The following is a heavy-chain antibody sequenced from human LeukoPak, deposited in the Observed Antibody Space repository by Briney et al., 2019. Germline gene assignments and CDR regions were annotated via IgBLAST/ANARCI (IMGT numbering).Heavy chain of an antibody. CDR1: GGSISSSSYY. CDR2: IYYSGST. Sequence: PSETLSLTCTVSGGSISSSSYYWGWIRQPPGKGLEWIGSIYYSGSTYYNPSLKSRVTISVDTSKNQFSLKLSSVTAADTAVYYCARFLSRGKGIAAVGISDYWGQGTLVTVSS. D-gene: IGHD6-13*01. V-gene: IGHV4-39*07. J-gene: IGHJ4*02. CDR3: ARFLSRGKGIAAVGISDY.